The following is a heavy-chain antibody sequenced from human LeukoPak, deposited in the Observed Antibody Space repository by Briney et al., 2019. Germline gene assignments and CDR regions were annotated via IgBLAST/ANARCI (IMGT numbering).Heavy chain of an antibody. J-gene: IGHJ4*02. CDR3: ASSDYSSGWYVDY. D-gene: IGHD6-19*01. V-gene: IGHV4-59*01. CDR1: GGSISSYY. CDR2: IYYSGST. Sequence: SETLSLTCTVPGGSISSYYWSWIRQPPGKGLEGIGYIYYSGSTNSNPSLKSRVTISVDTSKNQFSLKLSSVTAADTAVYYCASSDYSSGWYVDYWGQGTLVTVSS.